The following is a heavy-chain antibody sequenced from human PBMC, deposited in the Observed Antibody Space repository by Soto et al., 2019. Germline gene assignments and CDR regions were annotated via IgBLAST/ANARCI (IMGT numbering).Heavy chain of an antibody. CDR3: AKDGRDREIAARMDV. Sequence: SLRLSCAASGFTFSSYAMSWVRQAPGKGLEWVSAISGSGGSTYYADSVKGRFTISRDNSKNTLYLQMNSLRAEDTAVYYCAKDGRDREIAARMDVWGQGTTVTVSS. V-gene: IGHV3-23*01. CDR1: GFTFSSYA. D-gene: IGHD6-6*01. CDR2: ISGSGGST. J-gene: IGHJ6*02.